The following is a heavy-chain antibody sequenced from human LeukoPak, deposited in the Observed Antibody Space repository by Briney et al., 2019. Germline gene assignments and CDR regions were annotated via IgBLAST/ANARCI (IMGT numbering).Heavy chain of an antibody. J-gene: IGHJ4*02. CDR3: ARDRMGGHDY. V-gene: IGHV3-7*01. CDR1: GFTFSSYA. CDR2: IKQDGSEK. Sequence: GGSLRLSCAASGFTFSSYAMSWVRQAPGKGLEWVANIKQDGSEKYYVDSVKGRFTISRDNAKNSLYLQMYSLRAEDTAVYYWARDRMGGHDYWGQGTLVTVSS. D-gene: IGHD2-15*01.